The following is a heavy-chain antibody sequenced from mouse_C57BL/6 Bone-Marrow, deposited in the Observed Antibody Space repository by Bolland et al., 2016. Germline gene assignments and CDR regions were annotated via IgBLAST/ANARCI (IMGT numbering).Heavy chain of an antibody. V-gene: IGHV1-26*01. CDR3: ARSKVFDY. J-gene: IGHJ2*01. CDR2: NGGT. Sequence: NGGTSYNQKFKGKATLTVDKSSSTAYMELRSLTSEDSAVYYCARSKVFDYWGQGTT.